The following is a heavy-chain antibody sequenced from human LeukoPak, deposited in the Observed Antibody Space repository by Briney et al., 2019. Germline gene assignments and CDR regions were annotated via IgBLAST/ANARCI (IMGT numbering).Heavy chain of an antibody. J-gene: IGHJ4*02. CDR1: GGSISSSSYY. Sequence: SSETLSLTCTVSGGSISSSSYYWGWIRQPPGKGLEWIGSIYYSGSTYYNPSLKSRVTISVDTSKNQFSLKLSSVTAADTAVYYCARGRPTYYFDYWGQGTLVTVSS. CDR2: IYYSGST. CDR3: ARGRPTYYFDY. V-gene: IGHV4-39*01.